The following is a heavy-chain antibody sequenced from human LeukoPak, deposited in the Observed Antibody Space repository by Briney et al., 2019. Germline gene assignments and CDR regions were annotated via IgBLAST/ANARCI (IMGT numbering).Heavy chain of an antibody. CDR2: INWNGGST. CDR1: GFTFDDYG. Sequence: GGSLRLSCAASGFTFDDYGMSWVRQAPGKGLEWVSGINWNGGSTGYADSVKGRFTISRDNAKNSLYLQVNSLRAEDTALYYCARGGYCSSTSCYIAPRPFDYWGQGTLVTVSS. V-gene: IGHV3-20*04. CDR3: ARGGYCSSTSCYIAPRPFDY. D-gene: IGHD2-2*02. J-gene: IGHJ4*02.